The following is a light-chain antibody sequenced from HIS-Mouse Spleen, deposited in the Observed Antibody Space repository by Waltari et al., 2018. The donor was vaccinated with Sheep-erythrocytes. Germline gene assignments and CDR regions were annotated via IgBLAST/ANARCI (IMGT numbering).Light chain of an antibody. CDR1: SPNIGSNY. Sequence: QSVLTQPPSASGTPGQRVTISCSGSSPNIGSNYVNWYQPLPGTAPKLLIYRNNQRPSGIPDRFSGSSSGNTASLTITGAQAEDEADYYCNSRDSSGNHLRVFGTGTKVTVL. CDR3: NSRDSSGNHLRV. V-gene: IGLV1-47*01. CDR2: RNN. J-gene: IGLJ1*01.